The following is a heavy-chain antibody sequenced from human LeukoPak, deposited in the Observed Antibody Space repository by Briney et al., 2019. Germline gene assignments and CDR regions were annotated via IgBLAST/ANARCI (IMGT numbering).Heavy chain of an antibody. CDR1: GFTFSSYG. CDR2: IKSDGRTT. Sequence: GGSLRLSCAASGFTFSSYGMHWVRQAPGKGLVWVSRIKSDGRTTYYADSVKGRFTISRDDAKNTLYLQMNSLRAEDTAVYYCARAGVAVAYFYYFDYWGQGSLVTVSS. J-gene: IGHJ4*02. V-gene: IGHV3-74*01. CDR3: ARAGVAVAYFYYFDY. D-gene: IGHD6-19*01.